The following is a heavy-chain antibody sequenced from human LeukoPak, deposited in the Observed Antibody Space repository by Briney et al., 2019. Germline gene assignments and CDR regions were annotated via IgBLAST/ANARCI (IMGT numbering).Heavy chain of an antibody. CDR2: IRYDGSNK. J-gene: IGHJ5*02. CDR3: ATSTGIFGVARGNWFDP. D-gene: IGHD3-3*01. Sequence: TGGSLRLSCAASGFTFSSYGMHWVRQAPGKGLEWVAFIRYDGSNKYYADSVKGRFAISRDNSKNTLYLQMNSLRAEDTAVYYCATSTGIFGVARGNWFDPWGQGTLVTVSS. V-gene: IGHV3-30*02. CDR1: GFTFSSYG.